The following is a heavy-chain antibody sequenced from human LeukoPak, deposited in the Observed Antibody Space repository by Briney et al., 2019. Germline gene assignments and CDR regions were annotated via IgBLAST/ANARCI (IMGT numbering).Heavy chain of an antibody. CDR3: AKEIGRLGVPLYDY. CDR2: ISDNGGGP. J-gene: IGHJ4*02. V-gene: IGHV3-23*01. CDR1: GFIFRDYD. Sequence: GGSLRLSCVVSGFIFRDYDMSWVRQAPGEGLEWVAGISDNGGGPYYADSLKGRFTISRDNSKNILYLQMNSLRAEDTAVYYCAKEIGRLGVPLYDYWGRGTLVTASS. D-gene: IGHD3/OR15-3a*01.